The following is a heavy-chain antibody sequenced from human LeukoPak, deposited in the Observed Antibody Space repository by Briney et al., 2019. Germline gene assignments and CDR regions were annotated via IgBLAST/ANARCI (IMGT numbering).Heavy chain of an antibody. J-gene: IGHJ6*03. CDR1: GFTFSSYW. Sequence: GGSLRLSCAASGFTFSSYWMSWVRQAPGKGLEWVANIKQDGSEKYYVDSVKGRFTISRDNAKNSLYLQMNSLRAEDTAVYYCARDRGYCSGGSCYYYYYYMDVWGKGTTVTVSS. V-gene: IGHV3-7*01. D-gene: IGHD2-15*01. CDR3: ARDRGYCSGGSCYYYYYYMDV. CDR2: IKQDGSEK.